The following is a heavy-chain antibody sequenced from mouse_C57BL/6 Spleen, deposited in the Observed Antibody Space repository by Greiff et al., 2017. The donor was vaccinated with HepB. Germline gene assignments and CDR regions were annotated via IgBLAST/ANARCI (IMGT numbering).Heavy chain of an antibody. CDR2: IHPNSGST. D-gene: IGHD2-1*01. CDR1: GYTFTSYW. Sequence: QVHVKQPGAELVKPGASVKLSCKASGYTFTSYWMHWVKQRSGQGLEWIGMIHPNSGSTNYNEKFKSKATLTVDKSSSTAYMQLSSLTSEDSAVYYCAIYGNYGAWFAYWGQGTLVTVSA. CDR3: AIYGNYGAWFAY. V-gene: IGHV1-64*01. J-gene: IGHJ3*01.